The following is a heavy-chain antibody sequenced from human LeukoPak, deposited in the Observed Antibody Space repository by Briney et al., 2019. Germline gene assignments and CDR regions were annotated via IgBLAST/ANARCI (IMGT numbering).Heavy chain of an antibody. D-gene: IGHD5-18*01. CDR3: AKYHKERGYTYASFDY. V-gene: IGHV3-9*01. J-gene: IGHJ4*02. Sequence: GGSLRLSCAASGFTFSSYWMHWVRQAPGKGLEWVSGISWNSGSIAYADSVKGRFTISRDNAKNSLYLQMNSLRADDTALYYCAKYHKERGYTYASFDYWGQGTLVIVSS. CDR1: GFTFSSYW. CDR2: ISWNSGSI.